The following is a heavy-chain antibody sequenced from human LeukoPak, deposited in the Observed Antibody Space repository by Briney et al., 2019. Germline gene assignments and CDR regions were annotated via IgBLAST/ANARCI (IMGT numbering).Heavy chain of an antibody. CDR2: ISASGNGT. V-gene: IGHV3-23*01. J-gene: IGHJ6*02. CDR1: GFTFSSYA. D-gene: IGHD2-8*01. CDR3: AKGIGVEVMVFAQYYYFSMDV. Sequence: GSLRLSCVVSGFTFSSYAMSWVRQAPGKGLEWVSAISASGNGTYYADSVKGRFSISRDNSKNTLFLQMNSLRAEDTAVYYCAKGIGVEVMVFAQYYYFSMDVWGQGTTLTVSS.